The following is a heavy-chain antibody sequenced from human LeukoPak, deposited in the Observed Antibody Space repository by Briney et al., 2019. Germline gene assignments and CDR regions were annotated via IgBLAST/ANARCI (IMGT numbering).Heavy chain of an antibody. V-gene: IGHV1-18*01. CDR3: ARESYDILTGYSYYYYGMDV. CDR2: ISAYNGNT. Sequence: ASVKVSCKASGYTFTSYGISWVRQAPGQGLEWMGWISAYNGNTNYAQKLQGRVTMTTGTSTSTAYMELRSLRSDDTAVYYCARESYDILTGYSYYYYGMDVWGQGTTVTVSS. D-gene: IGHD3-9*01. J-gene: IGHJ6*02. CDR1: GYTFTSYG.